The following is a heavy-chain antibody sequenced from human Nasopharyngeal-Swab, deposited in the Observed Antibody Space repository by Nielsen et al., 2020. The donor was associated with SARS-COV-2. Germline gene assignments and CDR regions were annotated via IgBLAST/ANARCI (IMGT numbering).Heavy chain of an antibody. CDR1: GASISSRKDY. V-gene: IGHV4-30-4*01. J-gene: IGHJ4*02. CDR3: ARLGRYYDTLSGYARHFDY. CDR2: IDYSGST. Sequence: SHLLSSTFTVPGASISSRKDYWNWIRQTPGRGLEWIGYIDYSGSTDHNPSLKSRVTISVDTSKNHFSLKVNSVTAADTAVYYCARLGRYYDTLSGYARHFDYWGQGILVTVSS. D-gene: IGHD3-9*01.